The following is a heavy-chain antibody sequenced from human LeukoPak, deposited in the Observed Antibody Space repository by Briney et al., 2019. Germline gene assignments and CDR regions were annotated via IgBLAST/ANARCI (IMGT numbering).Heavy chain of an antibody. J-gene: IGHJ3*02. CDR1: GFTFSNYG. Sequence: PGGSLRLSCAASGFTFSNYGMHWVRQAPGKGLEWVAVISYDGSNEYYADSMKGRFTISRDNSKNTLYLQMNSLRAEDTAVYYCAKDFTTMAPTGDAFDIWGQGTMVTVSS. V-gene: IGHV3-30*18. D-gene: IGHD5-18*01. CDR3: AKDFTTMAPTGDAFDI. CDR2: ISYDGSNE.